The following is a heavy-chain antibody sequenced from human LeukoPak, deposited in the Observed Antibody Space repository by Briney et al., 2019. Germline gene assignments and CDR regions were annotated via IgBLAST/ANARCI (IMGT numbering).Heavy chain of an antibody. CDR1: GFTFDDYA. V-gene: IGHV3-9*01. J-gene: IGHJ4*02. D-gene: IGHD3-22*01. CDR2: ISWNSGSI. CDR3: AKDIGGRYYYDSSGCLFGY. Sequence: GGSLRLSCAASGFTFDDYAMHWVRQAPGKGLEWVSGISWNSGSIGYADSVKGRFTISRDNAKNSLYLQMNSLRAEDTALYYCAKDIGGRYYYDSSGCLFGYWGQGTLVTVSS.